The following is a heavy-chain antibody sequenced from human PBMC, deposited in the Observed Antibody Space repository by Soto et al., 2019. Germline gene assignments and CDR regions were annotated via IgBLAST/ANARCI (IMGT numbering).Heavy chain of an antibody. CDR1: GFTFGDYA. CDR2: IRSKAYGGTT. Sequence: GGSLRLSCTASGFTFGDYAMSWVRQAPGKGLEWVGFIRSKAYGGTTEYAASVKGRFTISRDDSKSIAYLQMNSLKTEDTAVYYCTRDRSRGSSGYVPDHFDYWGQGTLVTVSS. D-gene: IGHD3-22*01. V-gene: IGHV3-49*04. CDR3: TRDRSRGSSGYVPDHFDY. J-gene: IGHJ4*02.